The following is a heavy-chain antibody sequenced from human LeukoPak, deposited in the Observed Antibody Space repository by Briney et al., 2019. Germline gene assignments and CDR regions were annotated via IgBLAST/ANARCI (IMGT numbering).Heavy chain of an antibody. Sequence: SETLSLTCSVDGGSFTGYYWTWIRQAPGKGLGWIGEINHRGSTNYSPSLESRLTLSIDTSKKQFSLHLTSLPAADTAVYYCARVTGYGGDSLRYWGQGTLVTVSS. D-gene: IGHD4-23*01. CDR3: ARVTGYGGDSLRY. CDR1: GGSFTGYY. V-gene: IGHV4-34*01. CDR2: INHRGST. J-gene: IGHJ4*02.